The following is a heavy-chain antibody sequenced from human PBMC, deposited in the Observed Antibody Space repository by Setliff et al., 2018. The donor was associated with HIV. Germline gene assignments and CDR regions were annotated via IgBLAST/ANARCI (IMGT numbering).Heavy chain of an antibody. J-gene: IGHJ3*02. CDR3: ARGRITIFGVTYYTKDAFDI. Sequence: SETLSLTCTVSGGSISSGSYHWSWIRQPAGKGLEWIGRIYASGSTNYNPSLKSRVTTSVDTSKNQFSLKLSSVTAADTAVYYCARGRITIFGVTYYTKDAFDIWGQGTMVTVSS. CDR1: GGSISSGSYH. CDR2: IYASGST. V-gene: IGHV4-61*02. D-gene: IGHD3-3*01.